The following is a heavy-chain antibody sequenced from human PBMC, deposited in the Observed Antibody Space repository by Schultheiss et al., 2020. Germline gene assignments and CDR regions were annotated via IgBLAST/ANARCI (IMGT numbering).Heavy chain of an antibody. V-gene: IGHV1-18*01. CDR1: GYTFTSYG. Sequence: AAVKVSCKASGYTFTSYGMSWVRQAPGQGLEWMGWISAYNGNTNYAQKLQGRVTMTTDTSTSTAYMELRSLRSDDTAVYYCARASIQLWPNWFDPWGQGTLVTVSS. J-gene: IGHJ5*02. CDR3: ARASIQLWPNWFDP. CDR2: ISAYNGNT. D-gene: IGHD5-18*01.